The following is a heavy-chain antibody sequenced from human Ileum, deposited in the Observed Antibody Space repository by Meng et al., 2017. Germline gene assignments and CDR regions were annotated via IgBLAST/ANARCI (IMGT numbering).Heavy chain of an antibody. Sequence: QVELKGAGPGLLRPSGTLSLTWAVSGGSINSYVWWSWVRQAPGKGLEWIGEIYPGGSINYNPSLKSRVTISADTSKNQFSLSLDSVTAADTAVYYCVRNDYCSGGTCYPHFDYWGQGTLVTVSS. J-gene: IGHJ4*02. V-gene: IGHV4-4*02. CDR1: GGSINSYVW. CDR2: IYPGGSI. D-gene: IGHD2-15*01. CDR3: VRNDYCSGGTCYPHFDY.